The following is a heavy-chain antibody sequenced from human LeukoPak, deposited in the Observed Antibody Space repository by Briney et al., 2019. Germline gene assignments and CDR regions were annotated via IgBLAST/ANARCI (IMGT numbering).Heavy chain of an antibody. V-gene: IGHV3-48*01. CDR2: ISSSSSTI. Sequence: GGSLRLSCAASGFTFSNAWMSWVRQAPGKGLEWVSYISSSSSTIYYADSVKGRFTISRDNAKNSLYLQMNSLRAEDTAVYYCARELAALDYWGQGTLVTVSS. D-gene: IGHD6-6*01. CDR1: GFTFSNAW. J-gene: IGHJ4*02. CDR3: ARELAALDY.